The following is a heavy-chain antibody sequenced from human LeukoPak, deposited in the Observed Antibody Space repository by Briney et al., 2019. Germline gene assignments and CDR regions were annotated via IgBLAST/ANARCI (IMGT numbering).Heavy chain of an antibody. D-gene: IGHD3-9*01. CDR1: VFTLTELS. Sequence: ASVNVACKVSVFTLTELSMHWVRQAPGKGLEWMGGFDPEDGETIYAQKFQGRVTMTEDTSTDTAYMELSSLRFEDTAVYYCATTGRYYDILAGYSGRRPLLHFDYWGQGTLVTVSS. CDR3: ATTGRYYDILAGYSGRRPLLHFDY. V-gene: IGHV1-24*01. J-gene: IGHJ4*02. CDR2: FDPEDGET.